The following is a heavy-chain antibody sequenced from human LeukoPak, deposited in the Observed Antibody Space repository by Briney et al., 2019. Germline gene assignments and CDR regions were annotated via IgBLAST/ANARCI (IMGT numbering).Heavy chain of an antibody. V-gene: IGHV3-33*06. Sequence: GQSLRLSCAASGFDFNNYIMHWVRQAPGKGLEWVAIIWFDGDDEKYSDSVKGRFTISRDNSKNTLYLQMNSLSAEDTAVYYCAKDLSPLYYYYGMDVWGQGTTVTVSS. CDR2: IWFDGDDE. CDR1: GFDFNNYI. J-gene: IGHJ6*02. CDR3: AKDLSPLYYYYGMDV.